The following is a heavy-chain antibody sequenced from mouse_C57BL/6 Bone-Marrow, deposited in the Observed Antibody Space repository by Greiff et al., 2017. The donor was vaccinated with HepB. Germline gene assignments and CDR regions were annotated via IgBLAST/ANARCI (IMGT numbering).Heavy chain of an antibody. Sequence: QVQPQQPGAELVKPGASVKLSCKASGYTFTSYWMHWVKQRPGQGLEWIGMIHPNSGSTNYNEKFKSKATLTVDKSSSTAYMQLSSLTSEDSAVYYCARGPYYYGSSSWFAYWGQGTLVTVSA. D-gene: IGHD1-1*01. CDR2: IHPNSGST. V-gene: IGHV1-64*01. CDR3: ARGPYYYGSSSWFAY. J-gene: IGHJ3*01. CDR1: GYTFTSYW.